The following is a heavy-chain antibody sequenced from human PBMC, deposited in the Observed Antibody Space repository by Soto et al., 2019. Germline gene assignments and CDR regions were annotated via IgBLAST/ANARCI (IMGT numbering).Heavy chain of an antibody. D-gene: IGHD5-18*01. Sequence: GASLRLSCAASGFTFSSYSMNWVRQAPGKGLEWVSVISYNSSTKYYADSVKGRFTISRDNSKNTLYLQMNSLRAEDTAVYYCVKVDTAMAQGSFDYCGEGTLVTVSS. CDR1: GFTFSSYS. J-gene: IGHJ4*02. CDR3: VKVDTAMAQGSFDY. CDR2: ISYNSSTK. V-gene: IGHV3-48*01.